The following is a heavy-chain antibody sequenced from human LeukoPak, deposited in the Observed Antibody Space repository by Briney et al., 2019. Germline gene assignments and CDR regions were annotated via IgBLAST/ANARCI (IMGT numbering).Heavy chain of an antibody. CDR3: AFSPRGYCSSTSCYGIGY. J-gene: IGHJ4*02. Sequence: PGGSLRLSCAASGFTFDDYAMHWVRQAPGKGLEWVSGISWNSGSIGYADSVKGRFTISRDNAKNSLYLQMNSLRSEDTAVYYCAFSPRGYCSSTSCYGIGYWGQGTLVTVSS. CDR1: GFTFDDYA. D-gene: IGHD2-2*01. CDR2: ISWNSGSI. V-gene: IGHV3-9*01.